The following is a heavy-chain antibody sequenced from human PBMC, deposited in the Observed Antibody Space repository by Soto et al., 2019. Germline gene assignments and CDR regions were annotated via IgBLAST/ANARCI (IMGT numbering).Heavy chain of an antibody. CDR3: VRGDCSGGSCYQTTGNWFDP. CDR1: GFTFSSYD. V-gene: IGHV3-13*01. CDR2: IGTAGDT. D-gene: IGHD2-15*01. J-gene: IGHJ5*02. Sequence: GGSLRLSCAASGFTFSSYDMHWVRQATGNALEWVSGIGTAGDTFYPGSVKGRFTISRENAKNSLYLQMNNLRAGDTAVYYCVRGDCSGGSCYQTTGNWFDPWGQGTLVTVSS.